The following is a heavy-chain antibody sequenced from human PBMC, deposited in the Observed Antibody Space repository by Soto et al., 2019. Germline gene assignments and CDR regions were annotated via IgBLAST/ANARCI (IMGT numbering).Heavy chain of an antibody. J-gene: IGHJ5*02. V-gene: IGHV1-24*01. CDR1: GYTLTELS. CDR2: FDPEDGET. Sequence: ASVKVSCKVSGYTLTELSMHWVRQAPGKGLEWMGGFDPEDGETIYAQKFQGRVTMTEDTSTDTAYMELSSLRSEDTAVYYCATVYIVVVPAAQMIENWFVPWGQGTLVTVSS. D-gene: IGHD2-2*01. CDR3: ATVYIVVVPAAQMIENWFVP.